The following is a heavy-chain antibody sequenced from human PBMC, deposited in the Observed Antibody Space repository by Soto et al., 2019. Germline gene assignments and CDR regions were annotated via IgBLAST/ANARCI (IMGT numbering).Heavy chain of an antibody. J-gene: IGHJ5*02. V-gene: IGHV4-39*01. D-gene: IGHD3-3*01. CDR1: GGSISSSSYY. Sequence: SETLSLTCTVSGGSISSSSYYWGWIRQPPGKGLEWIGSIYYSGSTYYNPSLKSRVSISVDTSKNQFSLKLSSVTDADTAVYYCARSLFNYDFWSGSGWFGPWGQGTLVTV. CDR3: ARSLFNYDFWSGSGWFGP. CDR2: IYYSGST.